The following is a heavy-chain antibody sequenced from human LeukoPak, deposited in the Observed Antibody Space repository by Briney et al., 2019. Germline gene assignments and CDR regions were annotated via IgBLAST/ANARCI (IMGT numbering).Heavy chain of an antibody. D-gene: IGHD5-24*01. CDR1: GFTLRRYI. J-gene: IGHJ4*02. Sequence: PGGSLRLSCALCGFTLRRYIMNGVRQPPRKGLDGVAWMSSRSGTTYYADSVKGRFPISRDNANNSLYLQMNSLSAEDTAVFFCARPAWLQLNFLDYWGRGTLVTSSS. CDR2: MSSRSGTT. CDR3: ARPAWLQLNFLDY. V-gene: IGHV3-48*01.